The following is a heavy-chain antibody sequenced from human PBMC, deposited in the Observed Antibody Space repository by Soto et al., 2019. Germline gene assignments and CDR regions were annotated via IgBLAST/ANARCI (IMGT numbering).Heavy chain of an antibody. CDR1: GGTFSSYS. CDR3: ARGYSSGWWWFDP. Sequence: ASVKVSCKASGGTFSSYSISWVRQAPGQGLEWMGGIIPICGTANYAQKFQGRVTITADESTSTAYMELSSLRSEDTAVYYCARGYSSGWWWFDPWGQGTLVTVSS. V-gene: IGHV1-69*13. CDR2: IIPICGTA. D-gene: IGHD6-19*01. J-gene: IGHJ5*02.